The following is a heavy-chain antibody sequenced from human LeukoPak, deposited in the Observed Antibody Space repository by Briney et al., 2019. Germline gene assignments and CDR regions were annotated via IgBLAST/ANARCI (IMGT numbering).Heavy chain of an antibody. Sequence: SQTLSLTCTVSGGSISSGGHYWSWFRQHPGKGLEWIGYIYDSGSTYYNPSLKSRVAMPVDTSKNQFSLNLSSVTAADTAVYYCARGPTVTTDYWGQGTLVTVSP. CDR3: ARGPTVTTDY. CDR1: GGSISSGGHY. J-gene: IGHJ4*02. D-gene: IGHD4-17*01. CDR2: IYDSGST. V-gene: IGHV4-31*03.